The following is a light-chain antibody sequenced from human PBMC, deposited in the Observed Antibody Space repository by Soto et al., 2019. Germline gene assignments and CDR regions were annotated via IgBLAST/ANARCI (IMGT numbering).Light chain of an antibody. J-gene: IGKJ2*01. CDR2: AAS. CDR3: QQYYSYPRNT. CDR1: QGISSY. V-gene: IGKV1-8*01. Sequence: AIRMTQSPSSFSASTGDRVTITCRASQGISSYLAWYQQKPGKAPKLLIYAASTLQSGVPSRFSGSGSGTDFTLTISCLQSEDFATYYCQQYYSYPRNTFGQGTKVDVK.